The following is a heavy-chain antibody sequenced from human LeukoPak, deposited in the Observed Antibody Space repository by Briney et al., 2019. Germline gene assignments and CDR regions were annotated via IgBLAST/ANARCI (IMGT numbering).Heavy chain of an antibody. V-gene: IGHV1-58*02. CDR3: ASTPGIAAAGSATLDEY. D-gene: IGHD6-13*01. J-gene: IGHJ4*02. CDR2: IVVGSGNT. Sequence: SVKVPCKASGFTFTSSAMQWVRQARGQRLEWIGWIVVGSGNTNYAQKFQERVTITRDMSTSTAYMELSSLRSEDTAVYYCASTPGIAAAGSATLDEYWGQGTLVTVSS. CDR1: GFTFTSSA.